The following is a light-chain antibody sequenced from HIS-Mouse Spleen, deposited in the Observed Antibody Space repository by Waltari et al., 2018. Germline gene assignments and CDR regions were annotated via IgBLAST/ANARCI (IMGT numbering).Light chain of an antibody. CDR1: SSDVAGYNY. CDR2: DVS. CDR3: CSYAGSYPVV. J-gene: IGLJ2*01. V-gene: IGLV2-11*01. Sequence: QSALPQPRPVSGSPGQSVTISCTGTSSDVAGYNYVPWYQQHPAKAPKLMIYDVSKRPSGVPDRFSGSKSGNTASLTISGLQAEDEADYYCCSYAGSYPVVFGGGTKLTVL.